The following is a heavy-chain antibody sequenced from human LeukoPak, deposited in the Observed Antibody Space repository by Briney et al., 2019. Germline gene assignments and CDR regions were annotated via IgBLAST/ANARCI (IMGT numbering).Heavy chain of an antibody. CDR1: GFPFSSYA. J-gene: IGHJ4*02. Sequence: PGGSLRLSCAASGFPFSSYAMSWVRQAPGKGLEWVSAISGSGGSTYYADSVKGRFTISRDNSKNTLYLQMNSLRAEDTAVYYCAKFFSRSLQWLDSWGQGTLVTVSS. CDR2: ISGSGGST. CDR3: AKFFSRSLQWLDS. V-gene: IGHV3-23*01. D-gene: IGHD6-19*01.